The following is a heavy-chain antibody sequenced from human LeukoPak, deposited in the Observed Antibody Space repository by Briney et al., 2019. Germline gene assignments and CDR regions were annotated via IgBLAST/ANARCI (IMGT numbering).Heavy chain of an antibody. CDR1: GFTFSSYW. CDR3: VRDSSYSHFDY. J-gene: IGHJ4*02. Sequence: GGSLRLSCAASGFTFSSYWMSWVRQAPGKGLEWVANIKQDGSEKYYVDSVKGRFTISRDNAKNSLYLQMNSLRAEDTAVYYCVRDSSYSHFDYWGQGTLVTVSS. V-gene: IGHV3-7*01. D-gene: IGHD4-11*01. CDR2: IKQDGSEK.